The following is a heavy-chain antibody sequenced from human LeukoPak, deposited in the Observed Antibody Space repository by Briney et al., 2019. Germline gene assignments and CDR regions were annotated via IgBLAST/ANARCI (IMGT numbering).Heavy chain of an antibody. Sequence: PSETLSLTCTVSGGSISSYYWSWIRQPPGKGLEWIGYIYYSGSTYYNPSLKSRVTISVDTSKNQFSLKLSSVTAADTAVYYCARSTGGPYGSGTSGGAFDIWGQGTMVTVSS. V-gene: IGHV4-59*08. J-gene: IGHJ3*02. CDR2: IYYSGST. CDR1: GGSISSYY. CDR3: ARSTGGPYGSGTSGGAFDI. D-gene: IGHD3-10*01.